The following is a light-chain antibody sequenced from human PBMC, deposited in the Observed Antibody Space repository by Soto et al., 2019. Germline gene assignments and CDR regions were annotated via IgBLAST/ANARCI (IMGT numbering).Light chain of an antibody. CDR2: AAS. Sequence: DIQMTQSPSSLSASVGDRVTITCRASQSISSYLNWYQQKPGNAPKLLIHAASSLQSGVPSRFSGSGSGTDFTLTISSLQPEDFATYYCQQSSSTPLTFGGGTKVEIK. J-gene: IGKJ4*01. CDR3: QQSSSTPLT. CDR1: QSISSY. V-gene: IGKV1-39*01.